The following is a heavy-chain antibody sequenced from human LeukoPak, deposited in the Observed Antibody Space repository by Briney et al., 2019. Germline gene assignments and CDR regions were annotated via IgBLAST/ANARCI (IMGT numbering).Heavy chain of an antibody. CDR1: GGSIRSYY. J-gene: IGHJ4*01. V-gene: IGHV4-4*07. Sequence: SETLSLSCTVSGGSIRSYYWSWIRQPAGEGLEWIGRIDSSGRTNYSPSLKSRLTMSVETSKNQFSLRLSSVTAADTAVYYCARAPYSSYGDYWGQEPWSPSPQ. CDR2: IDSSGRT. D-gene: IGHD3-22*01. CDR3: ARAPYSSYGDY.